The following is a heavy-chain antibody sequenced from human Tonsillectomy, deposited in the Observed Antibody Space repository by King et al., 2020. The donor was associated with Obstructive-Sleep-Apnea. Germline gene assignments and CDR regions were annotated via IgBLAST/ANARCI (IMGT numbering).Heavy chain of an antibody. CDR2: IYYSGVT. Sequence: LQLQESGPGLVKPSETLSLTCTVSGGSISSISYYWGWIRQPPGKGLEWIGRIYYSGVTYYNPPLTRRVTISVATSKNQFSPKLRPVTAADTAVYYCASQEDMATMNYWGQGTLVTVSS. CDR1: GGSISSISYY. J-gene: IGHJ4*02. D-gene: IGHD5-24*01. CDR3: ASQEDMATMNY. V-gene: IGHV4-39*01.